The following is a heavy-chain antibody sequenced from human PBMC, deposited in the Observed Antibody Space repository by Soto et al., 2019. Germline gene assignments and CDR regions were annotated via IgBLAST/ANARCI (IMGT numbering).Heavy chain of an antibody. CDR1: GGSISSSML. CDR3: ARAPGRYYFDY. J-gene: IGHJ4*02. V-gene: IGHV4-4*02. D-gene: IGHD3-10*01. Sequence: PSETLSLTCTVSGGSISSSMLWSWVRQSPGKGLEWIGEIYHSGISNYNPSLKSRVTMSVDKSKTHFSLNLTSVTAADTAVYYCARAPGRYYFDYWGLGTLVTVSS. CDR2: IYHSGIS.